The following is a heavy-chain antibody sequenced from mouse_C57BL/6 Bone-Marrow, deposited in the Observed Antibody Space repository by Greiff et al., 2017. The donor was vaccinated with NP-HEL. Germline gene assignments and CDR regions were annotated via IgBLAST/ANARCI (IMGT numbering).Heavy chain of an antibody. CDR1: GYSFTGYF. CDR2: INPYNGDT. J-gene: IGHJ2*01. Sequence: VQLKESGPELVKPGDSVKISCKASGYSFTGYFMNWVMQSHGKSLEWIGRINPYNGDTFYNQKFKGKATLTVDKSSSTAHMELRSLTSEDSAVYYCARRGVGYFDYWGQGTTLTVSS. CDR3: ARRGVGYFDY. V-gene: IGHV1-20*01.